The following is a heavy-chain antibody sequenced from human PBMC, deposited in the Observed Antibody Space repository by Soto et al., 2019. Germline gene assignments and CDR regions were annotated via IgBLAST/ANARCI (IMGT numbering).Heavy chain of an antibody. J-gene: IGHJ4*02. CDR1: GFTFSSFA. V-gene: IGHV3-23*01. CDR2: ISGSSGHT. Sequence: EVQLLESGGGLVQPGGSLRLSCAASGFTFSSFAMNWVRQAPGKGLEWVSAISGSSGHTYYADSVKGRFIISRDNSKNTLYLQMDSLSADDTAVYYCARGPSEYFCGSYLRYCDSWGQGSLVTVSS. CDR3: ARGPSEYFCGSYLRYCDS. D-gene: IGHD3-16*02.